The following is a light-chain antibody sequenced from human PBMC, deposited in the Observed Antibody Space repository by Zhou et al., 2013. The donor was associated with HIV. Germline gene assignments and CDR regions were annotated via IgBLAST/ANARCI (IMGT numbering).Light chain of an antibody. V-gene: IGKV1-5*03. Sequence: DIQMTQSPSTLSASVGDRVTITCRASQSISSWLAWYQQKPGKAPKLLIYKASSLESGVPSRFSGSGSGTEFTLTISSLQPDDFATYYCQQYNSYLYTFGQGTKLEDQT. J-gene: IGKJ2*01. CDR3: QQYNSYLYT. CDR2: KAS. CDR1: QSISSW.